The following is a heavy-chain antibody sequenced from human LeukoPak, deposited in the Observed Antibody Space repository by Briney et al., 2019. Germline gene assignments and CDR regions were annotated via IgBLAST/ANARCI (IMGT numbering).Heavy chain of an antibody. D-gene: IGHD3-22*01. CDR2: IIPIFGTA. V-gene: IGHV1-69*06. J-gene: IGHJ5*02. CDR3: ARRHYYDSTGYYYVNWFDP. Sequence: ASVKVSCKASGGTFSSYAISWVRQAPGQGLEWMGGIIPIFGTANYAQKFQGRVTITADKSTSTAYMELSSLRSEDTAVYYCARRHYYDSTGYYYVNWFDPWGQGTLVTVSS. CDR1: GGTFSSYA.